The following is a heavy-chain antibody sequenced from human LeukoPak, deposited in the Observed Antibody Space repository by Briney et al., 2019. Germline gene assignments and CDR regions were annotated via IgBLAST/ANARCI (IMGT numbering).Heavy chain of an antibody. D-gene: IGHD6-19*01. CDR2: IKQDGSDK. Sequence: GGSLRLSCAASGFTFSSYWMSWVRQAPGKGLEWVANIKQDGSDKYYVDSVKGRFTISRDNAKNSLYLQMNSLRAEDTAVYYCAMIVSSGWLFDYWGQGTLVTVSS. CDR1: GFTFSSYW. J-gene: IGHJ4*02. CDR3: AMIVSSGWLFDY. V-gene: IGHV3-7*01.